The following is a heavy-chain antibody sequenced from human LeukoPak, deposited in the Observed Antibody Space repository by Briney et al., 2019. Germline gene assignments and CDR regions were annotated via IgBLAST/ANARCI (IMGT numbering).Heavy chain of an antibody. J-gene: IGHJ6*04. CDR3: ARSDYYDSSGPPGAEMDV. CDR2: ISSSSSYI. Sequence: KPGGSLRLSCAASGFTFSSYSMNWVRQAPGKGLEWVSSISSSSSYIYYADSVEGRFTISRDNAKNSLYLQMNSLRAEDTAVYYCARSDYYDSSGPPGAEMDVWGKGTTVTVSS. D-gene: IGHD3-22*01. V-gene: IGHV3-21*01. CDR1: GFTFSSYS.